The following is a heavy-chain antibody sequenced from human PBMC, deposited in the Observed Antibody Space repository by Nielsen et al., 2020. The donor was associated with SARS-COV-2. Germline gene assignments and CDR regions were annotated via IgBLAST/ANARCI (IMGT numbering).Heavy chain of an antibody. D-gene: IGHD3-10*01. V-gene: IGHV2-70*11. J-gene: IGHJ3*02. CDR2: IDWDDDK. CDR3: ARFYGSGSSHAFDI. Sequence: SGPTLVQPTQTLTLTCTFSGFSLSTSGMCVSWIRQPPGKALEWLARIDWDDDKYYSTSLKTRLTISKDTSKNQVVLTMTNMDPVDTATYYCARFYGSGSSHAFDIWGQGTMVTVSS. CDR1: GFSLSTSGMC.